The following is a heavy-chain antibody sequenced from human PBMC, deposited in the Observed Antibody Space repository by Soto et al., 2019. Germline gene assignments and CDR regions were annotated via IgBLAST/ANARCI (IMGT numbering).Heavy chain of an antibody. Sequence: SGPTLVNPTQTLTLTCTFSGFSLNTRGAGVGWIRQSPGKALEWLALIFWDDDKHYRSSLKSRLTITKDTSKNQVVLTMTYMDPVDTGTYYCAHRKVNDATAYFFSAMDVWGQGTTVTVSS. J-gene: IGHJ6*02. V-gene: IGHV2-5*02. CDR2: IFWDDDK. D-gene: IGHD1-1*01. CDR1: GFSLNTRGAG. CDR3: AHRKVNDATAYFFSAMDV.